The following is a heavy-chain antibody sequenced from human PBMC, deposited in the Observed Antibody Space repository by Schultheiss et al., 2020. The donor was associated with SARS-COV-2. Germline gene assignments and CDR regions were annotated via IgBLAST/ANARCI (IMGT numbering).Heavy chain of an antibody. D-gene: IGHD5-18*01. CDR2: IYYSGST. J-gene: IGHJ4*02. CDR1: GDFFSTYY. CDR3: ARHRRTAMVTVDY. V-gene: IGHV4-59*01. Sequence: SETLSLTCAVSGDFFSTYYWSWVRQPPGKGLEWIGYIYYSGSTNYNPSLKSRVTISVDTSKNQFSLKLSSVTAADTAVYYCARHRRTAMVTVDYWGQGTLVTVSS.